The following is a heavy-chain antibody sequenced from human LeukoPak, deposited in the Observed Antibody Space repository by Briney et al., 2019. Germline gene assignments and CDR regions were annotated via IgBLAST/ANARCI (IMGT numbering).Heavy chain of an antibody. CDR2: ISSSGSTI. J-gene: IGHJ3*02. CDR1: GFTFSDYY. Sequence: GGSLRLSCAASGFTFSDYYMSWIRQAPGKGLEWVSYISSSGSTIYYADSVKGRFTISRDNAKNSLYLQMNSLRAEETAVYYCARDCSSTSCYAGQAFDSWGQGTMVTVSS. D-gene: IGHD2-2*01. V-gene: IGHV3-11*01. CDR3: ARDCSSTSCYAGQAFDS.